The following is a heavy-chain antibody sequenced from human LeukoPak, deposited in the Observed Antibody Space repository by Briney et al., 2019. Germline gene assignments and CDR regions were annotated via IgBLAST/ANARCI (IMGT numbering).Heavy chain of an antibody. CDR2: ISSSSSYI. D-gene: IGHD3-22*01. J-gene: IGHJ4*02. V-gene: IGHV3-21*01. CDR3: ARRESGLGGYFGY. Sequence: GGSLRLSCAASGFTFSSYSMNWVRQAPGKGLEWASSISSSSSYIYYADSVKGRFTISRDNAKNSLYLQMNSLRAEDTAVYYCARRESGLGGYFGYWGQGTLVTVSS. CDR1: GFTFSSYS.